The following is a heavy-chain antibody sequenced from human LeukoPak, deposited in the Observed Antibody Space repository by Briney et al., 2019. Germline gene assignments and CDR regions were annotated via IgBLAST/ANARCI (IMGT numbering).Heavy chain of an antibody. D-gene: IGHD3-3*01. Sequence: EASVKVSCKASGYTFTSYYMHWVRQAPGRGLEWMGIINPSGGSTSYAQKFQGRVTMTRDTSTSTVYMELSSLRSEDTAVYYCARGYYDFWSGYLGYYYYYMDVWGKGTTVTVSS. J-gene: IGHJ6*03. CDR3: ARGYYDFWSGYLGYYYYYMDV. CDR1: GYTFTSYY. CDR2: INPSGGST. V-gene: IGHV1-46*03.